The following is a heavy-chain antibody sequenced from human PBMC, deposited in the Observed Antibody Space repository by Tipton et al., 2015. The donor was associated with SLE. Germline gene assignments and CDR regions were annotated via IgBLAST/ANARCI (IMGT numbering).Heavy chain of an antibody. CDR2: ISSNGGST. D-gene: IGHD4-17*01. CDR3: AKDPTTVNFDY. CDR1: GFTFSSYA. V-gene: IGHV3-64*04. Sequence: SLRLSCSASGFTFSSYAMHWVRQAPGKGLEYVSAISSNGGSTYYADSVKGRFTISRDNSKNTLYLQMNSLRAEDTAVYYCAKDPTTVNFDYWGQGTLVTVSS. J-gene: IGHJ4*02.